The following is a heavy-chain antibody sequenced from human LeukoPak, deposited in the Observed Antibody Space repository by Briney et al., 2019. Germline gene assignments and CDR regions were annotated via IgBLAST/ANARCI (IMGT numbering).Heavy chain of an antibody. CDR2: IFYSGTT. CDR1: GGSISSYY. V-gene: IGHV4-59*01. J-gene: IGHJ4*02. Sequence: SETLSLTCAVSGGSISSYYWSWIRQPPGKGLEWIGFIFYSGTTNYNPSLKSRVTISVDTSKNQFSLKLSSVTAADTAVYYCARARYSDFWSGHPDFDSWGQGTLVTVSS. D-gene: IGHD3-3*01. CDR3: ARARYSDFWSGHPDFDS.